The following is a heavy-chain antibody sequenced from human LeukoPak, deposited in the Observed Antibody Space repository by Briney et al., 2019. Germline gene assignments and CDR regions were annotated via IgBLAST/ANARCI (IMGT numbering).Heavy chain of an antibody. Sequence: GGSLRLSCAASGFTFSSYSMNWVRQAPGKGLKWVSSISSSSSYIYYADSVKGRFTISRDNAKNSLYLQMNSLRAEDTAVYYCARGGESGSYYLDAFDIWGQGTMVTVSS. CDR1: GFTFSSYS. D-gene: IGHD1-26*01. CDR3: ARGGESGSYYLDAFDI. CDR2: ISSSSSYI. V-gene: IGHV3-21*01. J-gene: IGHJ3*02.